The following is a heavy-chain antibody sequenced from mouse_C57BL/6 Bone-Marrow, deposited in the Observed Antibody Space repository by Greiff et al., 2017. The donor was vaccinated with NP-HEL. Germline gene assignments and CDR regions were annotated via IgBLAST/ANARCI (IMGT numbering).Heavy chain of an antibody. CDR1: GYTFTSYW. CDR2: IHPNSGST. CDR3: ASHYYGSSRGNY. D-gene: IGHD1-1*01. Sequence: VQRVESGAELVKPGASVKLSCKASGYTFTSYWMHWVKQRPGQGLEWIGMIHPNSGSTNYNEKFKSKATLTVDKSSSTAYMQLSSLTSEDSAVYYCASHYYGSSRGNYWGQGTTLTVSS. V-gene: IGHV1-64*01. J-gene: IGHJ2*01.